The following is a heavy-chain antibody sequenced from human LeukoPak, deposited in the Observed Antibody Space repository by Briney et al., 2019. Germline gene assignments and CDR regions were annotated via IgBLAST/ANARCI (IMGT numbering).Heavy chain of an antibody. D-gene: IGHD1-26*01. Sequence: GGSLRLSCAASGFTVSSNYMSWVRQAPGKGLEWVSVIYSGGSTYYADSVKGRFTISRDNSKNTLYLQMSSLRAEDTAVYYCAREYSGSYDYWGQGTLVTVSS. J-gene: IGHJ4*02. CDR2: IYSGGST. CDR1: GFTVSSNY. CDR3: AREYSGSYDY. V-gene: IGHV3-53*01.